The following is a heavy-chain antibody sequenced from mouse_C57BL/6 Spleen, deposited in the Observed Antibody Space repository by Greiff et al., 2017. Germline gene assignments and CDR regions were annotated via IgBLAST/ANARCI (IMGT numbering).Heavy chain of an antibody. CDR3: ARDPFAY. CDR2: LWTGGGT. J-gene: IGHJ3*01. V-gene: IGHV2-9-1*01. Sequence: VQLKESGPGLVAPSQSLSITCTVSGFSLTSYAISWVRQPPGKGLEWLGVLWTGGGTNYNSALKSRLSISKDNSKSQVFLKMNSLQTDDTARYYCARDPFAYWGQGTLVTVSA. CDR1: GFSLTSYA.